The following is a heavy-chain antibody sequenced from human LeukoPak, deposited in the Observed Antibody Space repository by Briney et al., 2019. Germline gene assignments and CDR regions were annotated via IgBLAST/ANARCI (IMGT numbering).Heavy chain of an antibody. Sequence: ASVKVSCKASGGTFSSYAISWVRQAPGQGLEWMGGIIPIFGTANYAQKFQGRVTITADESTSTAYMELSSLRSEDTAVYYCASHDYSNFASYDYWGQGTLVTVSS. CDR2: IIPIFGTA. CDR3: ASHDYSNFASYDY. CDR1: GGTFSSYA. V-gene: IGHV1-69*01. D-gene: IGHD4-11*01. J-gene: IGHJ4*02.